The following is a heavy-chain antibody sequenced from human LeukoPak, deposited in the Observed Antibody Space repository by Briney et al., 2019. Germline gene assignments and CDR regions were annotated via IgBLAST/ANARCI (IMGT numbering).Heavy chain of an antibody. V-gene: IGHV3-48*01. CDR1: GFSFTSYA. D-gene: IGHD6-6*01. J-gene: IGHJ4*02. CDR2: ISGPGTTT. CDR3: ARESGIAARLRDFDY. Sequence: PGGSLRLSCTTSGFSFTSYAMNWVRQAPGKGLEWLSYISGPGTTTKYADSVKGRFTISRDNDKNSLYLQMNSLRAEDTAVYYCARESGIAARLRDFDYWGQGTLVTVSS.